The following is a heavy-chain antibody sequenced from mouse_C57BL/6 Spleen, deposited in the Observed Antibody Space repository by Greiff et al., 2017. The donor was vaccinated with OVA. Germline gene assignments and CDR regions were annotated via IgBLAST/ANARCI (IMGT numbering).Heavy chain of an antibody. Sequence: QVQLQQPGAELVRPGSSVKLSCKASGYTFPSYWMHWVKQRPIQGLEWIGNIDPSDSETHYNQKFKDKATLTVDKSSSTAYMQLSSLTSEDSAVYYCARTDTTVVAYFYYWGQGTTLTVSS. V-gene: IGHV1-52*01. CDR2: IDPSDSET. D-gene: IGHD1-1*01. CDR3: ARTDTTVVAYFYY. J-gene: IGHJ2*01. CDR1: GYTFPSYW.